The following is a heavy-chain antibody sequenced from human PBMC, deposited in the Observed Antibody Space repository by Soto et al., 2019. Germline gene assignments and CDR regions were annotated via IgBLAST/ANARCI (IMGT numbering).Heavy chain of an antibody. CDR1: GFHVSSYR. J-gene: IGHJ6*02. CDR3: ASHWHV. Sequence: GSLGLTSSASGFHVSSYRMNWVRQAPGKGLEWVSSISSSSSYIYYADSVKGRFTIYRDNAKNSLYLQMNSLRAEHTDVYYCASHWHVWGQGTTVTVSS. V-gene: IGHV3-21*01. CDR2: ISSSSSYI.